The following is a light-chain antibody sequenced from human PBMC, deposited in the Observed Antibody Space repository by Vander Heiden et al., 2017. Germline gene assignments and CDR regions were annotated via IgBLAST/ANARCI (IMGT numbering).Light chain of an antibody. CDR3: QTWGTGTQGVV. Sequence: QLVLTQSPSASASLGASVKLTCTLSSGHRSYAIAWHQQQPEKGPRYLMKLNSDGSHSKGDGIPDPFSGSSSGAERYLTISSLQSEDEADYYCQTWGTGTQGVVFGGGTKLTVL. CDR1: SGHRSYA. V-gene: IGLV4-69*02. J-gene: IGLJ2*01. CDR2: LNSDGSH.